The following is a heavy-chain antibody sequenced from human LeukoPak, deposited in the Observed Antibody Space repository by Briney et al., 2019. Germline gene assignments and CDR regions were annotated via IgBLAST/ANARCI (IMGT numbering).Heavy chain of an antibody. J-gene: IGHJ4*02. Sequence: SETLSLTCIVSGGPISSSSSYWDWIRQPPGKGLEWIGSIYYSGSTYYNPSLKSRVTISVDTSKNQFSLKLSSVTAADTAVYYCARHGKGEQQLVPWDYWGQGTLVTVSS. D-gene: IGHD6-13*01. CDR1: GGPISSSSSY. CDR2: IYYSGST. V-gene: IGHV4-39*01. CDR3: ARHGKGEQQLVPWDY.